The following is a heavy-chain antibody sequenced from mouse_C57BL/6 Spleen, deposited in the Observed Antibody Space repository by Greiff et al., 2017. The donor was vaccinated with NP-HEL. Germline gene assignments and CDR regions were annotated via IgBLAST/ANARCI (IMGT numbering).Heavy chain of an antibody. CDR2: IWGDGST. V-gene: IGHV2-3*01. CDR1: GFSLTSYG. CDR3: AKTPLGSNYYAMDY. J-gene: IGHJ4*01. Sequence: VKLVESGPGLVAPSQSLSITCPVSGFSLTSYGVSWVRQPPGKGLEWLGVIWGDGSTNYHSALISRLSISKDNSKSQVFLKLNSLQTDDTATYYCAKTPLGSNYYAMDYWGQGTSVTVSS. D-gene: IGHD1-1*01.